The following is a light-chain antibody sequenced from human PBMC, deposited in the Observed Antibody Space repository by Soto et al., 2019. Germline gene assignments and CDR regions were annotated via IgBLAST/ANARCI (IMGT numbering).Light chain of an antibody. V-gene: IGLV4-69*01. J-gene: IGLJ2*01. CDR2: VNGDGSH. Sequence: QPVLTQPPSASASLGASVKLTCTLSSGLSSYAIAWHQQQPEKGPRYLMKVNGDGSHTKGDGIPDRFSGSSSGAERYLTISSLQSEDEADYYCQTWGSVVRVFGGGTQLTVL. CDR1: SGLSSYA. CDR3: QTWGSVVRV.